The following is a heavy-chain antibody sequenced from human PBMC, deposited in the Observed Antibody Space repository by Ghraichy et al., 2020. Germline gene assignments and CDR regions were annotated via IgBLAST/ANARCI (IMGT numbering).Heavy chain of an antibody. J-gene: IGHJ3*01. V-gene: IGHV4-59*02. CDR1: GVSVSDFY. CDR2: LYYCGTT. D-gene: IGHD6-19*01. Sequence: SETLSLTCTVSGVSVSDFYWSWIRQPPGQGLEWIGYLYYCGTTDFNPSLKSRVTISTDTSKNQFSLRLTSVTAADTAVYYCARALRTGVWQWAYDVWGQGTMVAVSS. CDR3: ARALRTGVWQWAYDV.